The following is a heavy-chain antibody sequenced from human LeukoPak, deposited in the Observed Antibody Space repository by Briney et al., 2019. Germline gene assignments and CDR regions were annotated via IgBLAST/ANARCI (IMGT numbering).Heavy chain of an antibody. V-gene: IGHV1-8*02. CDR2: MNPNSGNT. Sequence: GASVKVSCKASGYTFTGYYMHWVRQAPGQGLEWMGWMNPNSGNTGYAQKFQGRVTMTRNTSISTAYMELSSLRSEDTAVYYCARAPPCRYDILTGHCRTYNWFDPWGQGTLVTVSS. CDR1: GYTFTGYY. CDR3: ARAPPCRYDILTGHCRTYNWFDP. J-gene: IGHJ5*02. D-gene: IGHD3-9*01.